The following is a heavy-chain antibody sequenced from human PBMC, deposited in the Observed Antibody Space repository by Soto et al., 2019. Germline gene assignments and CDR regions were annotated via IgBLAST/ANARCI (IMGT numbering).Heavy chain of an antibody. CDR3: ATRVGDYYDSSGYLPDY. Sequence: QVKLVQSGAEVKKPGSSVKVSCKASGGTFSSYAISWVRQAPGQGLEWMGGIIPIFGTANYAQKFQGRVTITADESTSTAYMELSSLRSEDTAVYYCATRVGDYYDSSGYLPDYWGQGTLVTVSS. CDR2: IIPIFGTA. J-gene: IGHJ4*02. CDR1: GGTFSSYA. V-gene: IGHV1-69*01. D-gene: IGHD3-22*01.